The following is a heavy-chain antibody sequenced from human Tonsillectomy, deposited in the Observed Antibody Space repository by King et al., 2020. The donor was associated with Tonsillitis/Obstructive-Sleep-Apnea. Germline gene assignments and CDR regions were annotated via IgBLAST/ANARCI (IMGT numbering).Heavy chain of an antibody. V-gene: IGHV5-51*01. Sequence: VQLVESGAEVKKPGESLKISCKGSGYSLTSYWIGWVRQMPGKGLEWMGIIYPGDSDTRYSPSFQGQVTISADKSISTAYLQWSSLKASDTAMYYCARQALGYCSGGSCYSFDYWGQGTLVTVSS. J-gene: IGHJ4*02. CDR2: IYPGDSDT. CDR3: ARQALGYCSGGSCYSFDY. D-gene: IGHD2-15*01. CDR1: GYSLTSYW.